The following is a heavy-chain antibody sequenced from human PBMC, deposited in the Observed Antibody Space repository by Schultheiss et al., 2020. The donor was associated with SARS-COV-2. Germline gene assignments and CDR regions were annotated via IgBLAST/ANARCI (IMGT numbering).Heavy chain of an antibody. CDR2: ISSSSSYI. Sequence: GESLKISCAASGFTFSSYAMSWVRQAPGKGLEWVSSISSSSSYIYYADSVKGRFTISRDNAKNSLYLQMNSLRAEDTAVYYCARDLDYSNYWGMDVWGQGTTVTVSS. V-gene: IGHV3-21*01. J-gene: IGHJ6*02. CDR3: ARDLDYSNYWGMDV. D-gene: IGHD4-11*01. CDR1: GFTFSSYA.